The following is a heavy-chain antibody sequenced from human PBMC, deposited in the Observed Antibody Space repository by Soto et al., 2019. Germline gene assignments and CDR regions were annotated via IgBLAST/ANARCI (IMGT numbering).Heavy chain of an antibody. CDR3: ARDPYYYGSGSYGGYYYYYYMDV. CDR2: ISSSSSTI. D-gene: IGHD3-10*01. J-gene: IGHJ6*03. CDR1: GFTFSDYY. V-gene: IGHV3-11*01. Sequence: GGSLRLSCAASGFTFSDYYMSWIRQAPGKGLEWVSYISSSSSTIYYADTVKGRFTISRDNSKNSLYLQMNSLRAEDTAVYYCARDPYYYGSGSYGGYYYYYYMDVWGKGTTVTVSS.